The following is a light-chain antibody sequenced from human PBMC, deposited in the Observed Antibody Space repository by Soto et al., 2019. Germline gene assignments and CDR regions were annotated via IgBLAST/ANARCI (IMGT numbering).Light chain of an antibody. CDR2: RNS. Sequence: QAVVTQPPSASGPPGQRVAIPCSGSTSNIGSKYVYWYQQLPGTAPKLLIYRNSQRPSGVPDRFSGSKSGTSASLAISGLRSEDEAVYYCAAWDGSLSGWVFGGGTKLTVL. CDR3: AAWDGSLSGWV. CDR1: TSNIGSKY. J-gene: IGLJ3*02. V-gene: IGLV1-47*01.